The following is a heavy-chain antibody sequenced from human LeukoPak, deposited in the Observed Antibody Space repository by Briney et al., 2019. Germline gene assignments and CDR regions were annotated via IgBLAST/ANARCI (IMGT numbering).Heavy chain of an antibody. CDR3: AKGVVPATINY. CDR1: GFTFSSCA. V-gene: IGHV3-23*01. Sequence: GGSLRLSCAASGFTFSSCAMSWVRQAPGKGLEWVSAISGSGGSTYYADSVKGRFTISRDNSKNTLYLQMNSLRAEDTAVYYCAKGVVPATINYWGQGTLVTVSS. J-gene: IGHJ4*02. CDR2: ISGSGGST. D-gene: IGHD2-2*01.